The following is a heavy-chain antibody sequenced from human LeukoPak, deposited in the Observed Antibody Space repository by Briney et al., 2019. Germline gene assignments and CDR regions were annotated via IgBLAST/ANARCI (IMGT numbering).Heavy chain of an antibody. V-gene: IGHV4-59*11. CDR2: IYSSGTT. CDR3: ARASFGDYSAEYFHH. Sequence: SETLSLTCTVSGGPISSHYWSWIRQPPGRGLEWIGYIYSSGTTNYNPSLKSRVTISVDTSKNQFSLKLNSVTAADTAVYYCARASFGDYSAEYFHHWGQGTLVTVSS. J-gene: IGHJ1*01. CDR1: GGPISSHY. D-gene: IGHD4-17*01.